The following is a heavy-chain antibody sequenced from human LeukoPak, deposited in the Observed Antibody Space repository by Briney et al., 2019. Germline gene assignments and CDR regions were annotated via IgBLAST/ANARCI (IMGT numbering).Heavy chain of an antibody. J-gene: IGHJ4*02. Sequence: PSETLSLTCAVYGGSFSGYYWSWIRQPPGKGLEWIGEINHSGSTNYNPSLKSRVTISVDTSKNQFSLMLSSVTAADTAVYYCARGRYYYDPWGQGTLVTVSS. CDR1: GGSFSGYY. CDR2: INHSGST. V-gene: IGHV4-34*01. CDR3: ARGRYYYDP. D-gene: IGHD3-22*01.